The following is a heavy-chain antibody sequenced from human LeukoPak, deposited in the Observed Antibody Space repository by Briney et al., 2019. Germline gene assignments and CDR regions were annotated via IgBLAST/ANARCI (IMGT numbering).Heavy chain of an antibody. D-gene: IGHD3-3*01. Sequence: ASVKVSCKASGYTFTGYYMHWVRQAPGQGLEWMGWINPNSGGTNYAQKFQGRVTMTRDTSISTAYMELSRLRSDDTAVYYCARKESYYDFWSGYSAWGQGTLVTVSS. V-gene: IGHV1-2*02. CDR1: GYTFTGYY. CDR2: INPNSGGT. CDR3: ARKESYYDFWSGYSA. J-gene: IGHJ4*02.